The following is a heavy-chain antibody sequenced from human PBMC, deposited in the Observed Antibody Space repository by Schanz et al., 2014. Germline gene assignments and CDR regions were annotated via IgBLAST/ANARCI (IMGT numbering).Heavy chain of an antibody. CDR3: ARPNSASYRIYYFDY. Sequence: QVQLQESGPGLVKPSETLSLTCTVSGDSISTSYYWGWIRQPPGKGLEWIGSVYYSGGSYYNPSHKTRATIPVDPSKNQSPRRLSSVTAADTAVYYCARPNSASYRIYYFDYWGQGTLVTVSS. CDR1: GDSISTSYY. V-gene: IGHV4-39*01. CDR2: VYYSGGS. D-gene: IGHD1-26*01. J-gene: IGHJ4*02.